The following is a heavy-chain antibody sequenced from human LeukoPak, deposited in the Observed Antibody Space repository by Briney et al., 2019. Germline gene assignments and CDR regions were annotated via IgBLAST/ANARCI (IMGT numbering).Heavy chain of an antibody. CDR3: VSLTVVVINYGMDV. J-gene: IGHJ6*02. V-gene: IGHV4-39*07. CDR1: GGSISSSSYY. D-gene: IGHD3-22*01. CDR2: IYYSGDT. Sequence: PSETLSLTCTVSGGSISSSSYYWGWIRQPPGEGLEWIGSIYYSGDTYFNPSLKSRVTISLDTSKNQFSLRLSSVTAADTAMYYCVSLTVVVINYGMDVWGQGTTVTVSS.